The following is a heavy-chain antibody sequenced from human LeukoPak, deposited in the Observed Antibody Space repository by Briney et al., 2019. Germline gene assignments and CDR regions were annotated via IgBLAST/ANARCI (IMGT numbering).Heavy chain of an antibody. V-gene: IGHV3-7*01. CDR3: ATSRSFDY. Sequence: GGSLRLSCAASGFAFTSYWMSWVREAPGKGLEWVANIKQDGSEKYYVDSVKGRFTISRDNAKNSLYLQMNSLSAEDTAVYYCATSRSFDYWGQGTLATVSS. J-gene: IGHJ4*02. CDR2: IKQDGSEK. CDR1: GFAFTSYW.